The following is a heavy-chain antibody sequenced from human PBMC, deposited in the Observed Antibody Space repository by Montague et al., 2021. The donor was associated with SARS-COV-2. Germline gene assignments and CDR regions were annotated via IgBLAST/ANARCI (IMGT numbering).Heavy chain of an antibody. Sequence: SLRLSCAASGFTFSSYAMHWVRQAPGKGLERVAVISYGGSNKYYADPVKGRFTISRDNSKNTLYLQMNSLRAEDTAVYYCARDITMVRGVIIIEGAFDIWGQGTMVTVSS. CDR2: ISYGGSNK. CDR3: ARDITMVRGVIIIEGAFDI. J-gene: IGHJ3*02. V-gene: IGHV3-30*04. CDR1: GFTFSSYA. D-gene: IGHD3-10*01.